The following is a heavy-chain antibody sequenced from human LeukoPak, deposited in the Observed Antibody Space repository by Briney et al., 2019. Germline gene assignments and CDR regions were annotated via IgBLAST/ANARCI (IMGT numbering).Heavy chain of an antibody. CDR1: GGSISSYY. CDR3: ARQKAYSNSWGYYYYMDV. CDR2: IYTSGST. J-gene: IGHJ6*03. Sequence: SETLSLTCTVSGGSISSYYWSWIRQPPGKGLEWIGYIYTSGSTNYNPSLKSRVTISVDTSKNQFSLKLSPVTAAGTAVYYCARQKAYSNSWGYYYYMDVWGKGTTVTVSS. V-gene: IGHV4-4*09. D-gene: IGHD4-11*01.